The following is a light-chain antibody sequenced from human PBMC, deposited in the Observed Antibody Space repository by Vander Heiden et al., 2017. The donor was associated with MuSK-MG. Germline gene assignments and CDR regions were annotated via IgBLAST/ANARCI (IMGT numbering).Light chain of an antibody. Sequence: DIQMTQSPTTLSASIGDRVTITCRASQNINTWLAWHQQKPGKAPKLLIYKASTLESGVPSRFTGSGSGTEFTLTISSLQPDDFATYYCQQDDTYCTFGQGTRLDIK. CDR3: QQDDTYCT. J-gene: IGKJ5*01. CDR1: QNINTW. CDR2: KAS. V-gene: IGKV1-5*03.